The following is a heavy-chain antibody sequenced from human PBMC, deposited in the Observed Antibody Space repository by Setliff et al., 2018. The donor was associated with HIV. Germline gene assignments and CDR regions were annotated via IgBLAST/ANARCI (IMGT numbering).Heavy chain of an antibody. D-gene: IGHD3-22*01. J-gene: IGHJ4*02. V-gene: IGHV3-74*01. CDR1: GFTFSSYW. CDR3: ARVDYYDSSGYYDY. Sequence: GGSLRLSCAASGFTFSSYWMHWVRQAPGKGLVWVSRINSDGRSTSHADSVKGRFTISRDNAKNTLYLQMNSLRAEDTAVYYCARVDYYDSSGYYDYWGQGTQVTVSS. CDR2: INSDGRST.